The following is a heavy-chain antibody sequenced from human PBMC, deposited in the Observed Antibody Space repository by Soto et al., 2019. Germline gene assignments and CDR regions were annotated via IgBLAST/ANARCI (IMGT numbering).Heavy chain of an antibody. J-gene: IGHJ4*02. D-gene: IGHD6-19*01. CDR2: INSDGSST. CDR3: ARGSSGWSHFDY. V-gene: IGHV3-74*01. Sequence: GGSLRLSCAASGFTFSSYWMHWVRRAPGKGLVWVSRINSDGSSTNYADSVKGRFTISRDNAKNTLYLQMNSLRAEDTAVYYCARGSSGWSHFDYWGQGTLVTVSS. CDR1: GFTFSSYW.